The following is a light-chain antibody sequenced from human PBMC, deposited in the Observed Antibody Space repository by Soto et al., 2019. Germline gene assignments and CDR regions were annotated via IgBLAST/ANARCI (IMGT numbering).Light chain of an antibody. CDR2: VAS. Sequence: EIVLTQSPATLSVSPGERATLSCRASQSVNQKLGWYQQKPGQAPRLLIYVASYRATGIPARFSGSGSGTEYTLPISNLKAKVFAFYYCQQFNTWPHIFGRGTRREIK. CDR1: QSVNQK. CDR3: QQFNTWPHI. V-gene: IGKV3-15*01. J-gene: IGKJ2*01.